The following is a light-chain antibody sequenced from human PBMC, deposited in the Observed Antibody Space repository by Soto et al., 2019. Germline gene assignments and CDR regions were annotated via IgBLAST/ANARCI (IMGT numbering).Light chain of an antibody. CDR1: QSVSNNY. J-gene: IGKJ2*01. Sequence: EVVLTQSPGTLSLSPGERATLSCRASQSVSNNYLAWYQQKPGQSPKLLIFGSSDSATGIPYRFSGSGSGTDFTLTISSLEPEDFAVYYCQQYGSSPPYTFGQGTKLEIK. CDR3: QQYGSSPPYT. V-gene: IGKV3-20*01. CDR2: GSS.